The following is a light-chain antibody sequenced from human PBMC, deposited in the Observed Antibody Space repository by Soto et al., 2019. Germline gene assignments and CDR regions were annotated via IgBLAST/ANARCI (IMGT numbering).Light chain of an antibody. CDR3: QQNNSTPLT. J-gene: IGKJ1*01. CDR2: AAS. Sequence: DIQMTQSPATLSASLGETVTVTCRASQSVSSWLAWYQQKPGEAPKLLIYAASTLPRGVPSRFSGSGSGTNFTLTISSLQPDDFATYYCQQNNSTPLTFGQGTKVDIK. CDR1: QSVSSW. V-gene: IGKV1-5*01.